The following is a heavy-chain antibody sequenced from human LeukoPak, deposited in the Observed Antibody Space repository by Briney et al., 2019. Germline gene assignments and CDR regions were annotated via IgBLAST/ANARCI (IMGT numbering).Heavy chain of an antibody. J-gene: IGHJ4*02. Sequence: GGSLRLSCAASGFIFNDYSMNWVRQAPGKGLEWVPSITSASGYIYYADSVKGRFTISRDNAKNSLYLQMNNLRVEDTAVYYCARDQQLGYWGQGALVTVSS. V-gene: IGHV3-21*01. CDR1: GFIFNDYS. CDR3: ARDQQLGY. D-gene: IGHD6-13*01. CDR2: ITSASGYI.